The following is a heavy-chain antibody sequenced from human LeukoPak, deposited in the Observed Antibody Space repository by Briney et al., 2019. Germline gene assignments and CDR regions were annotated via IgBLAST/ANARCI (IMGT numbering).Heavy chain of an antibody. Sequence: ASVKDSCKASGYTFTSYDINWVRQATGQGLEWMGWMNPNSGNTGYAQKFQGRVTMTRNTSISTAYMELSSLRSEDTAVYYCARGDYDSSGYYTGEYYFDYWGQGTLVTVSS. V-gene: IGHV1-8*01. CDR3: ARGDYDSSGYYTGEYYFDY. CDR1: GYTFTSYD. J-gene: IGHJ4*02. D-gene: IGHD3-22*01. CDR2: MNPNSGNT.